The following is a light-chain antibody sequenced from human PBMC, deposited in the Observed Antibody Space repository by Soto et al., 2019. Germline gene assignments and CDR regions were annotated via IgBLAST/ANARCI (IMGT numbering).Light chain of an antibody. CDR3: CSYAGSHTPWV. Sequence: QSALTQAPSASGSPGQSVTISCTGTSTDVGGYNSVSWFQHHPGKAPKLMIYEVSKRPSGVPDRFSGSKSGNTASLTISGLQAEDEADYHCCSYAGSHTPWVFGGGTKLTVL. J-gene: IGLJ3*02. CDR2: EVS. CDR1: STDVGGYNS. V-gene: IGLV2-8*01.